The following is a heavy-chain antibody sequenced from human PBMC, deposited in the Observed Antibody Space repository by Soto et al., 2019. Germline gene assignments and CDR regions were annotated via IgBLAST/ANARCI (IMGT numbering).Heavy chain of an antibody. Sequence: DVQLLESGGDLVQPGGSLRLSCAASGYTFSSYAMSWVRKASGKGLEWISSMSGAGRSSYDADSVKGRFTISRDNSKNTLYLQMNNLRAEDTALYYCAKGPIFGVENIYDYWGQGTLVTVSS. D-gene: IGHD3-3*01. CDR1: GYTFSSYA. CDR3: AKGPIFGVENIYDY. V-gene: IGHV3-23*01. J-gene: IGHJ4*02. CDR2: MSGAGRSS.